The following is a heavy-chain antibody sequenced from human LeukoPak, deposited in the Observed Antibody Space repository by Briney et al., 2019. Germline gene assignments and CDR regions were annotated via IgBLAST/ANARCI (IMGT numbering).Heavy chain of an antibody. CDR1: GYTFTGYY. J-gene: IGHJ6*02. V-gene: IGHV1-2*02. CDR3: ARPRSALDYYYGMDV. Sequence: ASVKVSCKASGYTFTGYYMHWVRQAPGQGLGWMGWINPNSGGTNYAQKFQGRVTMTRDTSISTAYMELSRLRSDDTAVYYCARPRSALDYYYGMDVWGQGTTVTVSS. CDR2: INPNSGGT. D-gene: IGHD5-18*01.